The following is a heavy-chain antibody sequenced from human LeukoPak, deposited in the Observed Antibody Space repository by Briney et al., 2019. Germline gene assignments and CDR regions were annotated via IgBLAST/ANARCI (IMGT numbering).Heavy chain of an antibody. J-gene: IGHJ4*02. CDR1: GYSFTSYY. V-gene: IGHV1-46*01. Sequence: ASVKVSCKASGYSFTSYYMHWVRQAPGQGLEWMGIINPSGGSTSYAQKFQGRVTMTRDTSTSTVYMELSSLRSEDTAVYYCARRLIAVTGTGAWVFDYWGQGTLVTVSS. CDR2: INPSGGST. CDR3: ARRLIAVTGTGAWVFDY. D-gene: IGHD6-19*01.